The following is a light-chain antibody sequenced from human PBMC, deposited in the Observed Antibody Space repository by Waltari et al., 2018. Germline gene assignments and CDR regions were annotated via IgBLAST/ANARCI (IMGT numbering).Light chain of an antibody. CDR3: QQYYDTPVT. J-gene: IGKJ3*01. V-gene: IGKV4-1*01. Sequence: DIMMTQSPDSLAVSLGERATINCKSNQSILYSHNNKNYLAWYQQKPGQPPKLLIYWASTRESGVPDRFSGSGSGTDFTFTISSLQAEDVAVYYCQQYYDTPVTFGPGTQVDI. CDR1: QSILYSHNNKNY. CDR2: WAS.